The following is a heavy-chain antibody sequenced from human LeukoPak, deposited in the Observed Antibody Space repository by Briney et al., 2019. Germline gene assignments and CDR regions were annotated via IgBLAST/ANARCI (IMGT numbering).Heavy chain of an antibody. CDR3: ARASKPHYDILTGYNPTDY. D-gene: IGHD3-9*01. V-gene: IGHV1-8*01. Sequence: ASVKVSCKASGYTFTSYDINWVRQATGQGLEWMGWMNPNSGNTGYAQKFQGRVTMTRNTSISTAYMELSSLRSEDTAVYYCARASKPHYDILTGYNPTDYWGQGTLVTVSS. CDR1: GYTFTSYD. CDR2: MNPNSGNT. J-gene: IGHJ4*02.